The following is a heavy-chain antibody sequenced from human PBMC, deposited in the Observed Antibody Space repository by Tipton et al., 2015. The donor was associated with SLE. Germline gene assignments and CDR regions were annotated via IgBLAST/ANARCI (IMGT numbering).Heavy chain of an antibody. J-gene: IGHJ4*02. Sequence: SLRLSCATSGFTFSTYWMQWVPQDPGKGLVWVSRINTDGSRTAYADSVKGRFTISRDNAKNTVYLQMNSLRAEDTAVYYCAKRGLPFTNSWYYFDGWGQGTLVTVSS. CDR3: AKRGLPFTNSWYYFDG. D-gene: IGHD4-17*01. V-gene: IGHV3-74*01. CDR1: GFTFSTYW. CDR2: INTDGSRT.